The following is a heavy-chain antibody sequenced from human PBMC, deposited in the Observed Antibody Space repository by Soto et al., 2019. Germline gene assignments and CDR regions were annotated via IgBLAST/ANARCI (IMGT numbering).Heavy chain of an antibody. CDR1: GYTFTSYG. V-gene: IGHV1-18*01. CDR3: GRDPYYYDSSGYYFDY. CDR2: ISAYNGNT. J-gene: IGHJ4*02. Sequence: ASVKVSCKASGYTFTSYGISWVRQAPGQGLEWMGWISAYNGNTNYAQKLQGRVTMTTDTSTSTAYMELRSLRSDDTAVYYCGRDPYYYDSSGYYFDYWGQGTLVTVSS. D-gene: IGHD3-22*01.